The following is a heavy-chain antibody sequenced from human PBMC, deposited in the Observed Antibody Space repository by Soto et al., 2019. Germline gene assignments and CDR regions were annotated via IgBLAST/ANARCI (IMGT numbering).Heavy chain of an antibody. V-gene: IGHV1-46*01. CDR3: ARGYFDS. CDR2: LNPSGGTT. Sequence: SVKVSCNASGYTFTTYYIHWVRPAPGQGLEWMGILNPSGGTTSYVHKFQGRVTMTRDTSTSTVYMELSSLRSEDTAVYYCARGYFDSWGQGTLVTFSS. J-gene: IGHJ4*02. CDR1: GYTFTTYY.